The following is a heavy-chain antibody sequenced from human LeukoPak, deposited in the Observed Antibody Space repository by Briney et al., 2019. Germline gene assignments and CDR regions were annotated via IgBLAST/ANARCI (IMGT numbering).Heavy chain of an antibody. CDR3: ARGGLPQFYYYMDV. Sequence: ASVKVSCKASGYTFTGYYMNWVRQAPGQGLEWMGWINPNSGGTNYAQKFQGRVTMTRDTSISTTYMELSRLRSDDTAVYYCARGGLPQFYYYMDVWGKGTTVTVFS. V-gene: IGHV1-2*02. CDR1: GYTFTGYY. CDR2: INPNSGGT. J-gene: IGHJ6*03. D-gene: IGHD3-10*01.